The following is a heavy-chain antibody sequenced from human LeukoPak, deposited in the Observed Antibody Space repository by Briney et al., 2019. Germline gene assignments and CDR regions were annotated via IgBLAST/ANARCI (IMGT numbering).Heavy chain of an antibody. CDR2: IYHSGST. V-gene: IGHV4-4*02. Sequence: PSETLSLTCTVSGGSIRSYYWSWVRQPPGKGLEWIGEIYHSGSTNYNPSLKSRVTISADKSKNQFSLKLSSVTAADTAVYYCASGYDYARDAFDIWGQGTMVTVSS. CDR1: GGSIRSYY. CDR3: ASGYDYARDAFDI. J-gene: IGHJ3*02. D-gene: IGHD5-12*01.